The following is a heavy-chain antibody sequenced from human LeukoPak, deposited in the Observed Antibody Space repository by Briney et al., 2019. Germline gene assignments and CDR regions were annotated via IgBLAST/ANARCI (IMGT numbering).Heavy chain of an antibody. CDR2: INSDGSST. J-gene: IGHJ6*02. CDR3: AREAYDSSGYYYYYYYYGMDV. Sequence: GGSLRLSCVASGFTFSSYAMHWVRQAPGRGLVWVSRINSDGSSTSYADSVKGRFTISRDNAKNTLYLQMNSLRAEDTAVYYCAREAYDSSGYYYYYYYYGMDVWGQGTTVTVSS. D-gene: IGHD3-22*01. V-gene: IGHV3-74*01. CDR1: GFTFSSYA.